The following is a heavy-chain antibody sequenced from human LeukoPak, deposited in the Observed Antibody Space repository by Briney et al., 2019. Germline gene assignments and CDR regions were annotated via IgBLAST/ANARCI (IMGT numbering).Heavy chain of an antibody. CDR2: ISGSGTYM. Sequence: GGSLRLSCAASGFSFSTYSMNWVRQAPGKGLEWVSSISGSGTYMYLADSLKGRFTISRDNRRNFLYLQINSLRAEDTAVYYCARGSSGWYIMSSFDYWGQGILVTVSS. CDR1: GFSFSTYS. D-gene: IGHD6-19*01. CDR3: ARGSSGWYIMSSFDY. J-gene: IGHJ4*02. V-gene: IGHV3-21*01.